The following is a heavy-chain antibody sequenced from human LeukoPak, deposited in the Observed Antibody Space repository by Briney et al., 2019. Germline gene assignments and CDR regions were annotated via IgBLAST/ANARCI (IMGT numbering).Heavy chain of an antibody. Sequence: SETLSLTCIVSGDSISNYYWSWIRQPAGKGLERIGRIYSSGSTNYNRSLKSRVTMSVDTSKNQFSLKVSSVTAADTAVYYCAREAAAGTFYFDYWGQGTLVTVSS. D-gene: IGHD6-13*01. CDR3: AREAAAGTFYFDY. J-gene: IGHJ4*02. CDR2: IYSSGST. CDR1: GDSISNYY. V-gene: IGHV4-4*07.